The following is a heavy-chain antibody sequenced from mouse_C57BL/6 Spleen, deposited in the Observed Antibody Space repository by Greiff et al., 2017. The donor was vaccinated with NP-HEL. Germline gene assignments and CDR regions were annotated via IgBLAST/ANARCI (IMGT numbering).Heavy chain of an antibody. Sequence: EVQLQQSGPELVKPGASVKISCKASGYTFPDYYMNWVKQSHGKSLEWIGDINPNNGGTSYNQKFKGKATLTVDKSSSTAYMELRSLTSEDSAVYYCARREQPYYCDYWGQGTTLTVSS. J-gene: IGHJ2*01. CDR3: ARREQPYYCDY. D-gene: IGHD3-1*01. CDR2: INPNNGGT. CDR1: GYTFPDYY. V-gene: IGHV1-26*01.